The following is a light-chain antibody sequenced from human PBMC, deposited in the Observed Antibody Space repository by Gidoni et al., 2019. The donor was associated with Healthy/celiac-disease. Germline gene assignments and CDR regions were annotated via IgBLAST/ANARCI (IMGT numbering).Light chain of an antibody. CDR1: QSVLYISNNKNY. CDR3: QQYYSTPSIT. V-gene: IGKV4-1*01. J-gene: IGKJ5*01. CDR2: WAS. Sequence: DIVKTQSPDSLAGSRGARATINCKSRQSVLYISNNKNYFAWYQQNPGQPPKLLIYWASTRESGVPDRFSGSGSGTDFTLTISSLQAEDVAVYYCQQYYSTPSITFGQGTRLEIK.